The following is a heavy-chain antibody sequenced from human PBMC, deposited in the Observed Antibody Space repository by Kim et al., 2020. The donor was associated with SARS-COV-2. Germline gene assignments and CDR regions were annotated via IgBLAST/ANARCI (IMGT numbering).Heavy chain of an antibody. D-gene: IGHD1-26*01. J-gene: IGHJ3*02. Sequence: YAQGFTGRFVFSLGTSVSTAYLQISSLKAEDTAVYYCARDLINSGSDAFDIWGQGTMVTVSS. CDR3: ARDLINSGSDAFDI. V-gene: IGHV7-4-1*02.